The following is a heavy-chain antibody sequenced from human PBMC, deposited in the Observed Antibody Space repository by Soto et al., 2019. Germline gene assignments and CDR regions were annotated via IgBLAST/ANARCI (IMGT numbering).Heavy chain of an antibody. V-gene: IGHV1-18*04. D-gene: IGHD3-16*01. J-gene: IGHJ3*02. CDR1: GYTFTNHG. Sequence: QVQLVQSGAEVKKPGASVKVSCKTSGYTFTNHGINWVRQAPGQGLEWMGWINPYNANVNYAQKLQGRVTMTTDTSPSTAFMVRRSLTSGDTAVYYCARERVAGIWGDAFDIWGQGTMVTVSS. CDR3: ARERVAGIWGDAFDI. CDR2: INPYNANV.